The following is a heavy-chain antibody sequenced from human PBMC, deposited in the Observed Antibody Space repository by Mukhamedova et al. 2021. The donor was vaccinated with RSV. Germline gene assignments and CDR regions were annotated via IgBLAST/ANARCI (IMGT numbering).Heavy chain of an antibody. Sequence: GLEWVAVISYDGSNKYYADSVKGRFTISRDNSKNTLYLQMNSLRAEDTAVYYCAREGYYYDSSCPEAYAFDIWGQGTMVTVSS. CDR3: AREGYYYDSSCPEAYAFDI. D-gene: IGHD3-22*01. V-gene: IGHV3-30*04. CDR2: ISYDGSNK. J-gene: IGHJ3*02.